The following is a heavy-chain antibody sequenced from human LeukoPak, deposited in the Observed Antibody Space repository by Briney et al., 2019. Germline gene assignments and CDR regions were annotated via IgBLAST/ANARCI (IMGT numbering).Heavy chain of an antibody. CDR3: ARDDEITFGTVN. Sequence: GGSLRLSCAASGFTFSNYWMTWVRQAPGKGLEWVANIKGDGSEKYYVDSVKGRFTISRDNAKKSLYLEMNSLRAEDTAVYYCARDDEITFGTVNWGQGTLVTASS. D-gene: IGHD3-16*01. V-gene: IGHV3-7*01. J-gene: IGHJ4*02. CDR1: GFTFSNYW. CDR2: IKGDGSEK.